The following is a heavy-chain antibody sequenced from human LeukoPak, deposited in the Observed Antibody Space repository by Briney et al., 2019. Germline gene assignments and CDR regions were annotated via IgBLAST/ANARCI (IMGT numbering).Heavy chain of an antibody. J-gene: IGHJ4*02. CDR3: ARDGSAGGFDY. CDR1: GGTFISYA. Sequence: ASVKVSCKASGGTFISYAISWARQAPGQGLEWMGGIIPIFGTANYAQKFQGRVTITADESTSTAYMELSSLRSEDTAVYYCARDGSAGGFDYWGQGTLVTVSS. CDR2: IIPIFGTA. D-gene: IGHD6-13*01. V-gene: IGHV1-69*13.